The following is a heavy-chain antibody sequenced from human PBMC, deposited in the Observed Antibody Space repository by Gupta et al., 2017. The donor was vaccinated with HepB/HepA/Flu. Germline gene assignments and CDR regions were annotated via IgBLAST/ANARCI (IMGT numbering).Heavy chain of an antibody. Sequence: QVQLQQWGAGLLKPSETLSLTCAVYGGSFSGYYWSWIRQPPGKGLEWIGEINHSGSTNYNPSLKSRVTISVDTSKNQFSLKLSSVTAADTAVYYCARGFRYYYDFDYWGQGTLVTVSS. J-gene: IGHJ4*02. D-gene: IGHD3-22*01. CDR3: ARGFRYYYDFDY. CDR2: INHSGST. V-gene: IGHV4-34*01. CDR1: GGSFSGYY.